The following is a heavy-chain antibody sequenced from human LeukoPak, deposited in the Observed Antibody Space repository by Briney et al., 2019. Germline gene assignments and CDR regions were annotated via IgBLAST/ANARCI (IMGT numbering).Heavy chain of an antibody. CDR2: ISAYNGNT. J-gene: IGHJ4*02. CDR1: GYTFTSYG. Sequence: ASVKVSCKASGYTFTSYGTSWVRQAPGQGLEWMGWISAYNGNTNYAQKLQGRVTMTTDTSTSTAYMGLRSLRSDDTAVYYCARDPGIAAAGTWSYWGQGTLVTVSS. CDR3: ARDPGIAAAGTWSY. D-gene: IGHD6-13*01. V-gene: IGHV1-18*04.